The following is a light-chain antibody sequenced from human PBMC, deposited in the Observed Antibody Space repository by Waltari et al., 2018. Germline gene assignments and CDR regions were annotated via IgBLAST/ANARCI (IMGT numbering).Light chain of an antibody. CDR3: QQYDNLPRT. J-gene: IGKJ1*01. V-gene: IGKV1-33*01. CDR1: QDISNY. Sequence: DIQMTQSPSSLSASVGDRVTITCQASQDISNYLNWYHQRPGKAPKLLIYDESNLETGVPSRFSGSGSGTDFTFTISSLQPEDIATYYCQQYDNLPRTFGQGTKVEIK. CDR2: DES.